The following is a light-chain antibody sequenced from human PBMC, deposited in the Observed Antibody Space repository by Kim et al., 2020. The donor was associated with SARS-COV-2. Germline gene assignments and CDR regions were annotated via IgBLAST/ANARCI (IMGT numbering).Light chain of an antibody. Sequence: NFMLTQPHSVSESPGKTVTISCTRSSGSIASNYVQWYQQRPGSAPTTVIYEDNQRPSGVPDRCSGSIDSSSNSASLTISGLKTEDEADYYCQSYDSSNVVFGGGTQLTVL. CDR2: EDN. J-gene: IGLJ2*01. V-gene: IGLV6-57*04. CDR3: QSYDSSNVV. CDR1: SGSIASNY.